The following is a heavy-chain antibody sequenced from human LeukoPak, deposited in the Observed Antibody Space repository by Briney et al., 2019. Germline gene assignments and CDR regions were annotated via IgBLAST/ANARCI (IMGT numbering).Heavy chain of an antibody. CDR3: ARGKIYCSSTSCYIPRGYYYMDV. J-gene: IGHJ6*03. CDR1: GGSFSGYY. V-gene: IGHV4-34*01. CDR2: INHRGST. D-gene: IGHD2-2*02. Sequence: PSETLSLTCAVYGGSFSGYYWSWIRQPPGKGLEWIGEINHRGSTNYNPSLKSRVTISVDTSKNQFSLKLSSVTAADTAVYYCARGKIYCSSTSCYIPRGYYYMDVWGKGTTVTVSS.